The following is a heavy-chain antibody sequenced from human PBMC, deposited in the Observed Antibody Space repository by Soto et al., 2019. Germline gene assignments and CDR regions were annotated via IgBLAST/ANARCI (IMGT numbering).Heavy chain of an antibody. CDR1: GFTFSDYY. D-gene: IGHD2-2*01. J-gene: IGHJ6*02. CDR2: ISSSSSYT. Sequence: QVQLVESGGGLVKPGGSLRLSCAASGFTFSDYYMSWIRQAPGKGLEWVAYISSSSSYTNYADSVKGRFTISRDNAKKSLYLQMNSLRAEDAAVYYCARDLSGYCSSTSCSAGGMDVWGQGTTVTVSS. V-gene: IGHV3-11*05. CDR3: ARDLSGYCSSTSCSAGGMDV.